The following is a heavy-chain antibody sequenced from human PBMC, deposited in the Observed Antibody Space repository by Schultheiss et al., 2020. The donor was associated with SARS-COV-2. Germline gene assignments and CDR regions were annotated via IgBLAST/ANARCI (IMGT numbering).Heavy chain of an antibody. CDR3: ARRGGYHRGIYYFL. Sequence: GESLKISCKGSGYSFTNYWIGWVRQTPGKGLEWMGTIDPSDSFSYYSPSFQGHVTISTDRSISTVYLQWSSLKASDAAFYYCARRGGYHRGIYYFLWGQGTLVTVSS. J-gene: IGHJ4*02. D-gene: IGHD1-26*01. CDR1: GYSFTNYW. V-gene: IGHV5-10-1*01. CDR2: IDPSDSFS.